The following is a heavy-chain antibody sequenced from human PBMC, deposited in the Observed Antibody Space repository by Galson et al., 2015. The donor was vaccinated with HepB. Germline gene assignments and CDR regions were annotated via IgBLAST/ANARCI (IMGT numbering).Heavy chain of an antibody. J-gene: IGHJ4*02. CDR2: ISYDGSNK. V-gene: IGHV3-30-3*01. Sequence: SLRLSCAASGFTLSSYAMHWVRQAPGKGLEWVAVISYDGSNKYYADSVGGRFTISRDNSKNTRYLQMNSLRAEDTAVYYCARDLYGGAIGGGFDYWGQGTLVTVSS. CDR1: GFTLSSYA. CDR3: ARDLYGGAIGGGFDY. D-gene: IGHD1-26*01.